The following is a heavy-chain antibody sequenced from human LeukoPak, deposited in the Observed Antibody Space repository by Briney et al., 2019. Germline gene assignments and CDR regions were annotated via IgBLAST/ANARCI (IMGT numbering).Heavy chain of an antibody. V-gene: IGHV3-7*03. CDR3: ARRLKYDTTYFDY. CDR1: GFTFSDYW. D-gene: IGHD1-14*01. Sequence: GGSLRLSCAASGFTFSDYWIYWVRQTPEKGLEWVATIKHDGSEEYYVDSVRGRFSISRDDAKNSVYLQMNSLRADDTAVYYCARRLKYDTTYFDYWGQGTLVTVSS. J-gene: IGHJ4*02. CDR2: IKHDGSEE.